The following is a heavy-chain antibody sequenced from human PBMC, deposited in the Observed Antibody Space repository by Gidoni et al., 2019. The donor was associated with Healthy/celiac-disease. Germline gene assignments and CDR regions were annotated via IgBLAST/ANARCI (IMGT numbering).Heavy chain of an antibody. CDR2: ISYDGSNK. CDR3: ARDVLSHYYYYYMDV. V-gene: IGHV3-30*01. J-gene: IGHJ6*03. D-gene: IGHD3-16*02. Sequence: PGKGLEWVAVISYDGSNKYYADSVKGRFTISRDNSKNTLYLQMNSLRAEDTAVYYCARDVLSHYYYYYMDVWGKGTTVTVSS.